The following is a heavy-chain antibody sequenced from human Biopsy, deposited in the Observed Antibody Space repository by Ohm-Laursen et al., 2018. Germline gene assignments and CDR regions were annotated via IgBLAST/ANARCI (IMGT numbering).Heavy chain of an antibody. CDR1: SDSVCSGSFY. D-gene: IGHD6-19*01. V-gene: IGHV4-61*01. J-gene: IGHJ4*02. Sequence: SETLSLTCTVSSDSVCSGSFYWTWIRQPPGQGLEYIGYIYDGGSTANYNPSLESRVTMSVDMLKNQFSLKLSSVTAADTAIYYCARGMRSSGWPYFDSWGQGTLVTVSS. CDR3: ARGMRSSGWPYFDS. CDR2: IYDGGSTA.